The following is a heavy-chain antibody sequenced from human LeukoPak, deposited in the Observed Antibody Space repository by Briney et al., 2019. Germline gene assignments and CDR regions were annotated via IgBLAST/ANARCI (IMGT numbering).Heavy chain of an antibody. V-gene: IGHV3-23*01. CDR2: ISGSGGST. CDR3: AKDLHDYGNYVGWFDS. Sequence: PGGSLRLSCAASGFTFSSYAMDWVRQAPGKGVEWVSAISGSGGSTYYADSVKGRFTISRDNSKTTLFLQMNSLRAEDTAVYYCAKDLHDYGNYVGWFDSWGQGTLVTVSS. J-gene: IGHJ5*01. D-gene: IGHD4-11*01. CDR1: GFTFSSYA.